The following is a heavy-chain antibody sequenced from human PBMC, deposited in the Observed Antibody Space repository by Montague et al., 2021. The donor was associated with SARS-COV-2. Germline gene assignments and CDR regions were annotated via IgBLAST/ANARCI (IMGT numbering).Heavy chain of an antibody. CDR2: IYNSGTT. J-gene: IGHJ5*02. Sequence: ETLSLTCTVSGDSTSCPNCYWGWIRQAPGKGLDWIGTIYNSGTTDYNPSLKSRLTISIDTSKNQFSLKLTSVTAADTAVYYCARHRNYGDHSLDNWFHPWGQETMVTVSS. V-gene: IGHV4-39*01. CDR3: ARHRNYGDHSLDNWFHP. D-gene: IGHD4-17*01. CDR1: GDSTSCPNCY.